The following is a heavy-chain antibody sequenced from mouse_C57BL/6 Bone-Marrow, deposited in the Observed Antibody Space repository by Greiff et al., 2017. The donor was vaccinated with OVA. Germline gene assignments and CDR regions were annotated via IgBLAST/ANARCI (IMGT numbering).Heavy chain of an antibody. CDR1: GYTFTSYG. V-gene: IGHV1-81*01. D-gene: IGHD2-12*01. Sequence: VQLQQSGAELARPGASVKLSCKASGYTFTSYGISWVKQRTGQGLEWIGEIYPRSGNTYYNEKFKGKATLTADKSSSTAYMELRSLTSEDSAVYFCARSVSYVYYFDYWGQGTTRTVSS. J-gene: IGHJ2*01. CDR2: IYPRSGNT. CDR3: ARSVSYVYYFDY.